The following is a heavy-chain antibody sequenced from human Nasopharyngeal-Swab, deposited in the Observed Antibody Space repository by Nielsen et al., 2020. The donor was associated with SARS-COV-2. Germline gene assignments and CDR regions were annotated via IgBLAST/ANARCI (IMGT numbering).Heavy chain of an antibody. CDR2: FDPEDGET. CDR3: ARDLGDYGGKGFCY. Sequence: ASVKVSCKVSGYTLTELSMHWVRQAPGKGLEWMGGFDPEDGETIYAQKFQGRVTITADKSTSTAYMELSSLRSEDTAVYYCARDLGDYGGKGFCYWGQGTLVTVSS. CDR1: GYTLTELS. J-gene: IGHJ4*02. D-gene: IGHD4-23*01. V-gene: IGHV1-24*01.